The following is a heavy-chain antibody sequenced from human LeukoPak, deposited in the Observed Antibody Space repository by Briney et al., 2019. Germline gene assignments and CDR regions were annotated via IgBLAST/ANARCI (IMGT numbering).Heavy chain of an antibody. CDR2: ISSSGSII. D-gene: IGHD1-20*01. V-gene: IGHV3-11*04. J-gene: IGHJ3*02. CDR1: GFTFSDYY. CDR3: ARSITGTSDAFDI. Sequence: GGSLRLSCAASGFTFSDYYMSWIRQAPGKALEWVSYISSSGSIIYYADSVKGRFTISRDNSKNTLYLQMNSLRAEDTAVYYCARSITGTSDAFDIWGQGTMVTVSS.